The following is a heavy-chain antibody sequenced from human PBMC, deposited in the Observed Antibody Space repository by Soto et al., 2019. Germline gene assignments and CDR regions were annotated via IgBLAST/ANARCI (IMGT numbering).Heavy chain of an antibody. CDR1: GFTFSSYA. V-gene: IGHV3-64D*06. CDR3: VKGYYDSSGYERSYYYYGMDV. J-gene: IGHJ6*02. Sequence: RRLSCSASGFTFSSYAMHWVRQAPGKGLEYVSAISSNGGSTYYADSVKGRFTISRDNSKNTLYLQMSSLRAEDTAVYYCVKGYYDSSGYERSYYYYGMDVWGQGTTVTVSS. D-gene: IGHD3-22*01. CDR2: ISSNGGST.